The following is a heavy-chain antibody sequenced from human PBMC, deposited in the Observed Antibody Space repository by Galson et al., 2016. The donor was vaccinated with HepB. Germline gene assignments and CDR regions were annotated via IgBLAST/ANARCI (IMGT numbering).Heavy chain of an antibody. CDR2: ISDSGGNT. J-gene: IGHJ4*02. V-gene: IGHV3-23*01. D-gene: IGHD5-24*01. Sequence: SLRLSCAASGFTFSSYWMSWVRQAPGKGLEWVSGISDSGGNTYFADSVKGRFTISRDNSRNTLYVQMNSLRVEDTAVYYCARDPGYITAAPFFDYWGQGTLVTVAS. CDR3: ARDPGYITAAPFFDY. CDR1: GFTFSSYW.